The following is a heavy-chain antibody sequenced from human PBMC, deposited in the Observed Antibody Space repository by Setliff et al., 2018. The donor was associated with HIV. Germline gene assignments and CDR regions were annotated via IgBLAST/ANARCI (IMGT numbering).Heavy chain of an antibody. CDR3: ARDYYDDSYYRPGIYYYYYMDV. J-gene: IGHJ6*03. Sequence: SETLSLTCAVSGGSIRTSDWRSRVRQSPGKGLEWTGEISHSGSTNYNTFLRRRVTISVDTSSNQFSLKLSSVTAADTAVYYCARDYYDDSYYRPGIYYYYYMDVWGKGTTVTVS. CDR2: ISHSGST. D-gene: IGHD3-10*01. CDR1: GGSIRTSDW. V-gene: IGHV4-4*02.